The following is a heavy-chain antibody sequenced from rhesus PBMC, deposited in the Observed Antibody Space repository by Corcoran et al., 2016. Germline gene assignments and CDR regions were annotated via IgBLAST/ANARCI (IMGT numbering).Heavy chain of an antibody. CDR3: ARHPGAAAARGSLDV. CDR2: IYGSGSST. D-gene: IGHD6-43*01. J-gene: IGHJ5-2*02. CDR1: GGSISSNY. Sequence: QVQLQELGPGLVKPLETLSLTCAVSGGSISSNYWSWIRQAPGKGLEGIGYIYGSGSSTNYNPSLKSRVTLSVDTSKNQLSLKLSSVTAADTAVYYCARHPGAAAARGSLDVWGRGVLVTVSS. V-gene: IGHV4S11*01.